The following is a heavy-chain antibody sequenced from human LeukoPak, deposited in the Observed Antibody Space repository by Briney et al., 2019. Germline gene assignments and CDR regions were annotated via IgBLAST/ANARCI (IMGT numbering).Heavy chain of an antibody. CDR2: IIGSGGST. D-gene: IGHD6-6*01. Sequence: GGSLRLSCAASGFTFSSYAMSWVRQAPGKGLEWVSAIIGSGGSTFYADSVKGRFTISRDNSKNTLYLHMYSLSADDTAVYYCAKRSSSSSGHFGYWGQGTLVTVSS. J-gene: IGHJ4*02. CDR1: GFTFSSYA. CDR3: AKRSSSSSGHFGY. V-gene: IGHV3-23*01.